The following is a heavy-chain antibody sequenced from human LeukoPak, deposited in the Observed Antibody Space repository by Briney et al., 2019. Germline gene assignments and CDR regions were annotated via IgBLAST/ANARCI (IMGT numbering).Heavy chain of an antibody. CDR3: ARHPPSFGEARDWFDP. CDR2: IYPGDSDT. J-gene: IGHJ5*02. D-gene: IGHD3-10*01. Sequence: GESLKISCKGSGYSFTSYWIGWVRQMPGKGLEWMGIIYPGDSDTRYSPSFQGQVTISADKSISTAYLQWSSPKASDTAMYYCARHPPSFGEARDWFDPWGQGILVTVSS. CDR1: GYSFTSYW. V-gene: IGHV5-51*01.